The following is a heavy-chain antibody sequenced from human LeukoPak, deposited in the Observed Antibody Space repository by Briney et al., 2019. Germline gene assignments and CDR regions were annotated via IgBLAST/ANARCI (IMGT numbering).Heavy chain of an antibody. D-gene: IGHD5-12*01. V-gene: IGHV4-4*09. J-gene: IGHJ4*02. CDR3: ARIPLGYSGAYYFDY. CDR2: ISSSGSV. Sequence: SETLSLTCTVSRGSISGSIRSYYWSWLRQPPGKGREGIGYISSSGSVNDNPSLRSRVTISVDTSKNQFFLNLSSVSAADTAVYYCARIPLGYSGAYYFDYWGQGTLVTVSP. CDR1: RGSISGSIRSYY.